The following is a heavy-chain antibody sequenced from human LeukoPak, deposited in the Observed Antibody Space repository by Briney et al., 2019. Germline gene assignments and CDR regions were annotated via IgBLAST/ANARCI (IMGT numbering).Heavy chain of an antibody. CDR2: IGSGSDTI. D-gene: IGHD2-21*01. J-gene: IGHJ3*01. V-gene: IGHV3-48*01. CDR1: GFTFSSYW. Sequence: GGSLRLSCAASGFTFSSYWMHWVRQAPGKGLEWISYIGSGSDTIYYGDSVKGRFTVSRDNANNFLHLQVSSLRAEDTAVYYCARQTYPWAFDVWGQGAMVIVSS. CDR3: ARQTYPWAFDV.